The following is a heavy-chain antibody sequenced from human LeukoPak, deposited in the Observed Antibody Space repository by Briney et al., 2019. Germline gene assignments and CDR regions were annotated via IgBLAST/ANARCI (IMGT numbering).Heavy chain of an antibody. CDR2: ISSSGSTI. D-gene: IGHD2-2*01. Sequence: GGSLRLSCAASGFTFSDYYMSWIRQAPGKGLEWVSYISSSGSTIYYADSVKGRFTISRDNAKNSLYLQMNSLRAEDTAVYYCARIRGMYCSSTSCRTNWFDPWGQGTLVTVSS. CDR3: ARIRGMYCSSTSCRTNWFDP. J-gene: IGHJ5*02. V-gene: IGHV3-11*01. CDR1: GFTFSDYY.